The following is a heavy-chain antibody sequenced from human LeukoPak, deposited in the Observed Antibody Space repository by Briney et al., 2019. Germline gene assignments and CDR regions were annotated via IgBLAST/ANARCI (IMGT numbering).Heavy chain of an antibody. D-gene: IGHD2-8*02. J-gene: IGHJ4*02. V-gene: IGHV3-21*01. CDR3: ARVTGGTTLDY. CDR2: ISSSSSYI. Sequence: GGSLRLSCAASGSTFSSYSMNWVRQAPGKGLEWVSSISSSSSYIYYADSVKGRFTISRDNAKNSLYLQMNSLRAEDTAVYYCARVTGGTTLDYWGQGTLVTVSS. CDR1: GSTFSSYS.